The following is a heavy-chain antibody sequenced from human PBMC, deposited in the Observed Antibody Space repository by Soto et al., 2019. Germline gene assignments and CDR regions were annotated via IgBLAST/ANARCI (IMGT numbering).Heavy chain of an antibody. Sequence: PSETLSLTCAVSGGSISSGGYSWSWIRQPPGKGLEWIGYIYHSGSTYYNPSLKSRVTISVDRSKNQFSLKLSSVTPEDTAVYYCARASKGSGWYPYYYYGMDVWGQGTTVTVSS. J-gene: IGHJ6*02. V-gene: IGHV4-30-2*01. CDR1: GGSISSGGYS. CDR3: ARASKGSGWYPYYYYGMDV. D-gene: IGHD6-19*01. CDR2: IYHSGST.